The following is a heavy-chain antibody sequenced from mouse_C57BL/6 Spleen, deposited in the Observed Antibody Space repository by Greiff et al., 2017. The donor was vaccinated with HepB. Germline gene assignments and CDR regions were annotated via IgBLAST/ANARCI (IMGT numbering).Heavy chain of an antibody. CDR1: GYTFTDYY. D-gene: IGHD2-10*02. J-gene: IGHJ4*01. CDR2: INPNNGGT. Sequence: EVQLQQSGPELVKPGASVKISCKASGYTFTDYYMNWVKQSHGKSLEWIGDINPNNGGTSYNQKFKGKATLTVDKSSSTAYMELRSLTSEDSAVYYCARGYGNDLEYAMDYWGQGTSVTVSS. CDR3: ARGYGNDLEYAMDY. V-gene: IGHV1-26*01.